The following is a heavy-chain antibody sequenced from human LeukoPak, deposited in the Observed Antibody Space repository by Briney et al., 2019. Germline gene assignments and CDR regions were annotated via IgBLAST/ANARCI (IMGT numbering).Heavy chain of an antibody. D-gene: IGHD3-9*01. V-gene: IGHV1-8*01. Sequence: ASVKVSCKASGYTFTTYDMTWVRQATGQGPEWMGWMNPGSGDTAYAQKFQDRVTMTRDTSISTAYMELSSLESEDTAIYYCARGLGDYNTDWFPVSGYWGQGTLVTVSS. CDR2: MNPGSGDT. J-gene: IGHJ4*02. CDR3: ARGLGDYNTDWFPVSGY. CDR1: GYTFTTYD.